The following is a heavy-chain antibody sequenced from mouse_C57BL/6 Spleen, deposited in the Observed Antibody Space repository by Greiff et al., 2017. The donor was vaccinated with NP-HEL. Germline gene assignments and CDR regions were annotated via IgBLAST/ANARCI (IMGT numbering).Heavy chain of an antibody. J-gene: IGHJ1*03. Sequence: EVKLVESGGGLVKPGGSLKLSCAASGFTFSDYGIHWVRQAPEKGLEWVAYISSGSSTIYYADTVKGRFTISRDNAKNTLFLQMTSLRSEDTAMYYCARPLTTVVATDWYFDVWGTGTTVTVSS. CDR3: ARPLTTVVATDWYFDV. D-gene: IGHD1-1*01. CDR1: GFTFSDYG. V-gene: IGHV5-17*01. CDR2: ISSGSSTI.